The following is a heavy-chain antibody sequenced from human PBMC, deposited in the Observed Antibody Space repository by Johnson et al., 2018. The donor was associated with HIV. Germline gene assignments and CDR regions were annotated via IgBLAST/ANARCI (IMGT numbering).Heavy chain of an antibody. CDR1: GFTFSGYG. D-gene: IGHD3-16*01. CDR3: ARGMGLSDAFDI. CDR2: ISYDGSNK. V-gene: IGHV3-30*03. Sequence: QVQLMESGGGVVQPGRSLRLSCAASGFTFSGYGMHWVRQAPGKGLEWVAVISYDGSNKYFAYSVKGRFTISRDNSKNTLYLQMNSLRAGDTAVYYCARGMGLSDAFDIWGQGTMVTVSS. J-gene: IGHJ3*02.